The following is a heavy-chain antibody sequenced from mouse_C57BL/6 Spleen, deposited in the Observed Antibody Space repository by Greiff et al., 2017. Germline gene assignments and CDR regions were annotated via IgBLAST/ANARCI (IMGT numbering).Heavy chain of an antibody. Sequence: VQLQQPGAELVRPGSSVKLSCTASGYTFTSYWMHWVKQRPIQGLEWIGNIDPSDSETNYNQKFKDKATLTVDKSSSTAYMQLSSLASEDSAVYYCASSLYFDVWGTGTTVTVSS. CDR2: IDPSDSET. CDR1: GYTFTSYW. V-gene: IGHV1-52*01. J-gene: IGHJ1*03. CDR3: ASSLYFDV.